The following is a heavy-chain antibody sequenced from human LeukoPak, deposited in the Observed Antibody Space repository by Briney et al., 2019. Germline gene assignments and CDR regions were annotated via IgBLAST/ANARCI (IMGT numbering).Heavy chain of an antibody. CDR1: GGSISNSRYY. D-gene: IGHD3-10*01. CDR3: ARVLDYYGSGTRDFDY. Sequence: PSETLSLTCTVSGGSISNSRYYWGWIRQPPGKGLEWIGGIYYSGSTYYNPSLKSRVTISVDKSKNQFSLKLNSVTAADTAVYYCARVLDYYGSGTRDFDYWGQGILVTVSS. J-gene: IGHJ4*02. CDR2: IYYSGST. V-gene: IGHV4-39*01.